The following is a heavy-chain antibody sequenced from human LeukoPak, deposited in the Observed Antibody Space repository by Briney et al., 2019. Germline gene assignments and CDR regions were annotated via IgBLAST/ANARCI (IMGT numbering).Heavy chain of an antibody. J-gene: IGHJ4*02. V-gene: IGHV4-34*01. CDR2: INHSGST. CDR3: ARGHCSSTSCYVYDY. Sequence: GSLRLSCAASGFTFSSYWMSWVRQPPGKGLEWIGEINHSGSTNYNPSLKSRVTISVDTSKNQFSLKLSSVTAADTAVYYCARGHCSSTSCYVYDYWGQGTLVTVSS. CDR1: GFTFSSYW. D-gene: IGHD2-2*01.